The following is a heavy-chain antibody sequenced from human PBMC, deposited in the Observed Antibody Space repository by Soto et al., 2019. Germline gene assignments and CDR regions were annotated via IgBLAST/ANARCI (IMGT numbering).Heavy chain of an antibody. V-gene: IGHV1-69*13. CDR1: GGTFSSYA. D-gene: IGHD3-22*01. CDR3: ARDWDYYDSSGPYPNWFDP. Sequence: SVKVSCKASGGTFSSYAISWVRQAPGQGLEWMGGIIPIFGTANYAQKFQGRVTITADESTSTAYMELSSLRSEDTAVYYCARDWDYYDSSGPYPNWFDPWGQGTLVTVSS. CDR2: IIPIFGTA. J-gene: IGHJ5*02.